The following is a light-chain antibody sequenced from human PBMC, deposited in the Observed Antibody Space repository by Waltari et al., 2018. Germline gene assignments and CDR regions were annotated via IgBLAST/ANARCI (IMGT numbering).Light chain of an antibody. J-gene: IGKJ2*01. V-gene: IGKV1-33*01. CDR1: QDISNY. CDR3: QQYDNLPSYT. Sequence: DIQMTQSPSSLSASVGDRVTITCQASQDISNYLNWYQQKPGKAPKLLIYDASNLETGVPSMFSGSGSGTDFTFTISSLQPEDIATYYCQQYDNLPSYTFGQGTKLEIK. CDR2: DAS.